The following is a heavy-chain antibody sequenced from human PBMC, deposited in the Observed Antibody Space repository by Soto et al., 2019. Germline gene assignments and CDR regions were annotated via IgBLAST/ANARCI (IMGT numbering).Heavy chain of an antibody. J-gene: IGHJ6*02. CDR1: GYTFTSYG. D-gene: IGHD3-3*01. CDR3: ARDVLYYDFXSGYYTDPNYYYYYGMDV. V-gene: IGHV1-18*04. Sequence: ASVKVSCKASGYTFTSYGISWVRQAPGQGLEWMGWISAYNGNTNYAQKLQGRVTMTTDTSTSTAYMELRSLRSDDTAVYYCARDVLYYDFXSGYYTDPNYYYYYGMDVWGQGTTVTVS. CDR2: ISAYNGNT.